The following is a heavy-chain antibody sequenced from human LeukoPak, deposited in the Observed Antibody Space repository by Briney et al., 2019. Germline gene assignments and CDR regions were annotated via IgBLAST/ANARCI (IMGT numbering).Heavy chain of an antibody. V-gene: IGHV3-21*01. J-gene: IGHJ4*02. D-gene: IGHD6-19*01. Sequence: SGGSLRLSCAASGFTFSSYSMNWVRQAPGKGLEWVSSISSSSSYIYYADSVKGRFTISRDNAKNSLYLQMNSLRAEDTAVYYCAKVGAVAGTWVFDYWGQGTLVTVSS. CDR3: AKVGAVAGTWVFDY. CDR2: ISSSSSYI. CDR1: GFTFSSYS.